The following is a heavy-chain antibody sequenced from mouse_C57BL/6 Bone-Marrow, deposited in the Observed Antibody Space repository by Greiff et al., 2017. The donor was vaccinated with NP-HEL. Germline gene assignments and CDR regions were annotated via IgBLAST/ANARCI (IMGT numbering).Heavy chain of an antibody. J-gene: IGHJ4*01. V-gene: IGHV1-82*01. CDR1: GYAFSSSW. Sequence: QVQLQQSGPELVKPGASVKISCKASGYAFSSSWMNWVKQRPGKGLEWIGRIYPGDGDTNYNGKFKGKATLTADKSSSTAYMQLSSLTSEDSAVYFCARRNYGSTPMDYWGQGTSVTVSS. CDR3: ARRNYGSTPMDY. D-gene: IGHD1-1*01. CDR2: IYPGDGDT.